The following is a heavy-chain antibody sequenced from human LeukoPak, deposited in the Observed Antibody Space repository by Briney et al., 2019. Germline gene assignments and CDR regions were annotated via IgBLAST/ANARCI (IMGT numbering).Heavy chain of an antibody. CDR1: GFTFSNAW. CDR2: ISYDGSNK. CDR3: ARDDDFWSAERYFDY. D-gene: IGHD3-3*01. V-gene: IGHV3-30-3*01. J-gene: IGHJ4*02. Sequence: PGGSLRLSCAASGFTFSNAWMSWVRQAPGKGLEWVAVISYDGSNKYYADSVKGRFTISRDNSKNTLYLQMNSLRAEDTAVYYCARDDDFWSAERYFDYWGQGTLVTVSS.